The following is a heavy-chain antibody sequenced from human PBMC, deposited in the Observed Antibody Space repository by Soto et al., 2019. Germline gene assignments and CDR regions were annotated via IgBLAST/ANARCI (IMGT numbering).Heavy chain of an antibody. Sequence: SQTLSLTCTVSGGSISSSSYYWGWIRQPPGKGLEWIGSIYYSGSTYYNPSLKSRVTISVDTSKNQFSLKLSSVTAADTAVYYCARHSPMGYVYYYYGMDVWGQGTTVTVSS. CDR3: ARHSPMGYVYYYYGMDV. CDR1: GGSISSSSYY. D-gene: IGHD2-8*01. V-gene: IGHV4-39*01. CDR2: IYYSGST. J-gene: IGHJ6*02.